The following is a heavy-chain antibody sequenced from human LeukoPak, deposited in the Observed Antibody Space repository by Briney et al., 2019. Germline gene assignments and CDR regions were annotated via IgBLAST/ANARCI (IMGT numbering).Heavy chain of an antibody. CDR3: AKRLPAARNFDY. V-gene: IGHV3-23*01. CDR2: IGGSGGIT. CDR1: GFTFSSYA. J-gene: IGHJ4*02. Sequence: GGSLRLSCAASGFTFSSYAMSWVRQAPGKGLEWVSAIGGSGGITFYADSVKGRFAISRDNSKNTLYLQMNSLRAEDTAVYYCAKRLPAARNFDYWGQGTLVTVSS. D-gene: IGHD6-6*01.